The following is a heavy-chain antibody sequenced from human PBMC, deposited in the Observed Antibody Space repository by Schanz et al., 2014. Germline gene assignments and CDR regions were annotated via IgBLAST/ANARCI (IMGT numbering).Heavy chain of an antibody. CDR2: ISSSGSYI. Sequence: VQLVESGGGVVQPGRSLRLSCVASGFTFSSYGMHWVRQAPGKGLEWVSSISSSGSYIHYADSVKGRFTISRDNAKNTLYLQMNSLRAEDTAVYYCASPSGYSDYGTYFDFWGQGTLVTVSS. CDR3: ASPSGYSDYGTYFDF. D-gene: IGHD5-12*01. CDR1: GFTFSSYG. V-gene: IGHV3-21*01. J-gene: IGHJ4*02.